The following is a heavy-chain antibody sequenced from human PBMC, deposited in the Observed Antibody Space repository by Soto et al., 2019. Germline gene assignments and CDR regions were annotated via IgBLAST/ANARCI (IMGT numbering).Heavy chain of an antibody. J-gene: IGHJ5*02. CDR1: GGSISSFNYF. CDR2: LHYSGNT. Sequence: QLQLQESGPGLVKPSETLSLTCTVSGGSISSFNYFWGWIRQPPGKGLEWIGSLHYSGNTYYNPSLQSRVTISVDTSKKQCTLTLRSVTAADTAVYYCARGGGSTFNWFDPWGQGTLVTVSP. CDR3: ARGGGSTFNWFDP. V-gene: IGHV4-39*01. D-gene: IGHD2-15*01.